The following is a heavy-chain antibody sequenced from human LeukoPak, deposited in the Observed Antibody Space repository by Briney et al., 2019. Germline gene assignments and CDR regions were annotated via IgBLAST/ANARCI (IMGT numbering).Heavy chain of an antibody. D-gene: IGHD4-17*01. CDR2: IYTSGST. V-gene: IGHV4-4*07. CDR3: ARAPPPYGDYLYYFDY. CDR1: GGSISSYY. J-gene: IGHJ4*02. Sequence: SETLSLTCTVSGGSISSYYWSWIRQPAGKGLGWFGRIYTSGSTNYSPSLKSRVTMSVDTSKNQFSLKLSSVTAADTAVYYCARAPPPYGDYLYYFDYWGQGTLVTVSS.